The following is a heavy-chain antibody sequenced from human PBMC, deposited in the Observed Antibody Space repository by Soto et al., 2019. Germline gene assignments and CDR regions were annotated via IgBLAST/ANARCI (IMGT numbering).Heavy chain of an antibody. D-gene: IGHD5-12*01. Sequence: SETLSLTCAVYGGSFSGYYWSWIRQPPGKGLEWIGEINHSGSTNYNPSLKSRVTISVDTSKNQFSLKLSSVTAADTAVYYCARGRANTHWFDPWGQGTLVTVSS. J-gene: IGHJ5*02. CDR3: ARGRANTHWFDP. CDR1: GGSFSGYY. CDR2: INHSGST. V-gene: IGHV4-34*01.